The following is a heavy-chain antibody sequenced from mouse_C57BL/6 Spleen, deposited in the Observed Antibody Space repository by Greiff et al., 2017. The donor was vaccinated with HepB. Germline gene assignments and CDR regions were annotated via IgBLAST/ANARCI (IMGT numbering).Heavy chain of an antibody. V-gene: IGHV1-39*01. J-gene: IGHJ4*01. Sequence: EVQLQESGPELVKPGASVKISCKASGYSFTDYNMNWVKQSTGKSLEWIGVINPNYGTTSYNQKLKGKVTLTVAQTSSTAYLQLNSLTSEDSAVYYCAIWLPPAMDYWGQGTSVTVSS. D-gene: IGHD2-2*01. CDR3: AIWLPPAMDY. CDR1: GYSFTDYN. CDR2: INPNYGTT.